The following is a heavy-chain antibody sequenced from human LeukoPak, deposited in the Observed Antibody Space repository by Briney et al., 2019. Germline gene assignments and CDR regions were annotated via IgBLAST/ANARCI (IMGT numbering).Heavy chain of an antibody. V-gene: IGHV3-48*02. Sequence: PGGSLRLSCAASGFTFSSYSMNWVRQAPGKGLEWVSYIGTSSSTIYYADSVKGRFTISRDNAENSLYLQVNSLRDEDTAVYYCARHDYGGNSGDYWGQGTLVTVSS. CDR2: IGTSSSTI. D-gene: IGHD4-23*01. CDR3: ARHDYGGNSGDY. CDR1: GFTFSSYS. J-gene: IGHJ4*02.